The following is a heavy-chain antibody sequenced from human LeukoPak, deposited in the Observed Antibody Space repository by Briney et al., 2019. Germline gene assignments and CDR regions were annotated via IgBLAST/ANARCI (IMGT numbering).Heavy chain of an antibody. CDR1: GFTFSSYG. J-gene: IGHJ4*02. Sequence: GGSLRLSCAASGFTFSSYGMHWVRQAPGKGLEGGAVMWYDGSNKYYADSGKGRFTISRDNSKNTLYLQMHTLRAEDTAVYYCARDEVTTPRDWGQGTLVTVSS. CDR3: ARDEVTTPRD. D-gene: IGHD4-17*01. CDR2: MWYDGSNK. V-gene: IGHV3-33*01.